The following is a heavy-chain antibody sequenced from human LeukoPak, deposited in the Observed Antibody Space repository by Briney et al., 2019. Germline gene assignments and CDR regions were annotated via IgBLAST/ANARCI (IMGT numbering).Heavy chain of an antibody. CDR2: INGDGDFT. J-gene: IGHJ6*03. Sequence: PGGSLRLSCAASGFTFGGYYMNWVRQAPGKGLQWVSPINGDGDFTVYAASVKGRFTISRDNSKNTVNLQVSSLRAEDTALYHCVKRGDQGYMDVWGRGTTVIVSS. CDR3: VKRGDQGYMDV. D-gene: IGHD7-27*01. V-gene: IGHV3-20*01. CDR1: GFTFGGYY.